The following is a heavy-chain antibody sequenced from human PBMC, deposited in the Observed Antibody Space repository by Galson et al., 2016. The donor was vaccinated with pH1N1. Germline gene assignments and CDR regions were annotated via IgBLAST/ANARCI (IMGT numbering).Heavy chain of an antibody. J-gene: IGHJ6*02. Sequence: SLRLSCAASGFTFSSYSMNWVRQAPGKGLECVSYISSSSSTIYYADSVQGRFTISRDNAKNSLYLQMNSMRAEDTAVYYGARGNHYYYYGMDVWGQGTTVTVSS. CDR2: ISSSSSTI. D-gene: IGHD1-14*01. CDR1: GFTFSSYS. V-gene: IGHV3-48*01. CDR3: ARGNHYYYYGMDV.